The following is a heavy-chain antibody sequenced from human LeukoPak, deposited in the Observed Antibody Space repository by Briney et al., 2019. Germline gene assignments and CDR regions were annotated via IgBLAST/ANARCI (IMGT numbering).Heavy chain of an antibody. CDR3: ARAGFFGSVAVAGYYYYGMDV. CDR1: GFTFSSYW. J-gene: IGHJ6*02. Sequence: QPGGSLRISCAASGFTFSSYWMHWVRQAPGKGLVWVSRINSDGSSTSYADSVKGRFTISRDNAKNTLYLQMNSLRAEDTAVYYCARAGFFGSVAVAGYYYYGMDVWGQGTTVTVSS. CDR2: INSDGSST. D-gene: IGHD6-19*01. V-gene: IGHV3-74*01.